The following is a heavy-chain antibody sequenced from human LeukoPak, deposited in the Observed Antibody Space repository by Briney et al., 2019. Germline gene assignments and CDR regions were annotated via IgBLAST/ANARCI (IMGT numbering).Heavy chain of an antibody. CDR3: ARDRLRIFGVVTYMFDY. CDR2: ISSSGSTI. V-gene: IGHV3-11*01. D-gene: IGHD3-3*01. Sequence: PGGSQRLSCAASGFTFSDYYMSWIRQAPGKGLEWVSYISSSGSTIYYADSVKGRFTISRDNAKNSLYLQMNSLRAEDTAVYYCARDRLRIFGVVTYMFDYWGQGTLVTVSS. CDR1: GFTFSDYY. J-gene: IGHJ4*02.